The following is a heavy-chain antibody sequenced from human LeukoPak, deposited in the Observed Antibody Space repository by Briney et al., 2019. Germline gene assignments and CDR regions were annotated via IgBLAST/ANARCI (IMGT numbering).Heavy chain of an antibody. V-gene: IGHV3-23*01. Sequence: GGSLRLSCAASGFTFSSYAMSWVRQAPGKGPEWVSAISGSGGSTYYADSVKGRFTISRDNSKNTLYLQMNSLRAEDTAVYYCAKAHWGSGPYYYYYMDVWGKGTTVTVSS. CDR2: ISGSGGST. J-gene: IGHJ6*03. CDR1: GFTFSSYA. D-gene: IGHD7-27*01. CDR3: AKAHWGSGPYYYYYMDV.